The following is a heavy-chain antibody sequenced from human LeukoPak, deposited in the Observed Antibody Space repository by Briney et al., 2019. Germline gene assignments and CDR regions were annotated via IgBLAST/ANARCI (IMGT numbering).Heavy chain of an antibody. D-gene: IGHD6-13*01. V-gene: IGHV4-59*01. CDR2: IYHGGTT. CDR1: LGSLIRFF. J-gene: IGHJ4*02. Sequence: SGTLSLTCAVSLGSLIRFFLSWIRQPPWKGGEGIGYIYHGGTTMYSPCLKSRVHVSVDTSKHKFSLSLTSVTAADSGICHCTSEKLSAGPHFERGGGGLLVSVSS. CDR3: TSEKLSAGPHFER.